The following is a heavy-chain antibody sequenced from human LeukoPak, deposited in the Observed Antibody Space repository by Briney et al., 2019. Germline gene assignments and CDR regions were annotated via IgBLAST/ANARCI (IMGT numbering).Heavy chain of an antibody. CDR3: ARHIVVVPAGDYYGMDV. V-gene: IGHV4-59*08. D-gene: IGHD2-2*01. Sequence: SSETLSLTCTVSGGSISSYYWSWIRQPPGKGLEWIGYIYYSGSTNYNPSLKSRVTISVDTSKNQFSLKLSSVTAADTAVYYCARHIVVVPAGDYYGMDVWGKGTTVTVSS. J-gene: IGHJ6*04. CDR1: GGSISSYY. CDR2: IYYSGST.